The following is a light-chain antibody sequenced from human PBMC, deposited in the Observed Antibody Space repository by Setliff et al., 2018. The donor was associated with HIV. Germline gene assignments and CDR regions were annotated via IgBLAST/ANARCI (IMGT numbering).Light chain of an antibody. V-gene: IGLV2-14*01. CDR2: EVS. J-gene: IGLJ1*01. CDR3: GSFTSSSSDV. CDR1: SNDFGSYDY. Sequence: QSALTQPASVSGSPGQSITISCTGTSNDFGSYDYVSWYQHQPGKVPKLMIYEVSNRPSGVSDRFSGSKSGNTASLTISGLQTEDEADYYCGSFTSSSSDVFGTGTKVTVL.